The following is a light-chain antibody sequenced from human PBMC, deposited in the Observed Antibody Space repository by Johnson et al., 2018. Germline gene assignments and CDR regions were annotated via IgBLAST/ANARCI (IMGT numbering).Light chain of an antibody. Sequence: QSVLTQPPSVSVATGQKVTISCSGSSSNIGNNYVSWYQQLPGTAPKLLIYENNKRPSGIPDRFSGSKSGTSATLGITGLKTGDEADYYCGTWDSSLSAGNVFGTGTKVTVL. CDR2: ENN. CDR1: SSNIGNNY. J-gene: IGLJ1*01. V-gene: IGLV1-51*02. CDR3: GTWDSSLSAGNV.